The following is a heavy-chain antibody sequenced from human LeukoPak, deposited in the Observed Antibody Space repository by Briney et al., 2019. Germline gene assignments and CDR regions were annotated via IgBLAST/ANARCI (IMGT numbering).Heavy chain of an antibody. CDR3: ATSRAYYYGSGSPGMDV. J-gene: IGHJ6*02. V-gene: IGHV1-18*01. CDR1: GYTFTCYG. Sequence: ASVKVSCKASGYTFTCYGISWVRQAPRQGLEWTGSISAHNGNTNYAQKFRGRVTMTTDTSTSTAYMELRSLRSDDTAVYYCATSRAYYYGSGSPGMDVWGQGTTVTVSS. CDR2: ISAHNGNT. D-gene: IGHD3-10*01.